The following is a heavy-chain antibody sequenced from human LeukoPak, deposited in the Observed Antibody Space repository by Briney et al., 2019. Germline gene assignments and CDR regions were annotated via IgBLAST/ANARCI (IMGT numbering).Heavy chain of an antibody. J-gene: IGHJ4*02. D-gene: IGHD3-9*01. Sequence: GASVKVSCKASGYTFTSYGISWVRQAPGQGLEWMGWISAYNGNTNYAQKLQGRVTMTTDTSTSTAYMELRSLRSDDTAVYYCARGDDILTGSTPGGDYWGQGTLVTVSS. CDR3: ARGDDILTGSTPGGDY. CDR1: GYTFTSYG. CDR2: ISAYNGNT. V-gene: IGHV1-18*01.